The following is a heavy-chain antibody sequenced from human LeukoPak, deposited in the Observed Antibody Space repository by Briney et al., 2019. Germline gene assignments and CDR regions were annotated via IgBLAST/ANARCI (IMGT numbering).Heavy chain of an antibody. CDR2: IYYSGST. CDR3: AREGLSGYSYGYANDAFDI. D-gene: IGHD5-18*01. Sequence: PSETLSLTCTVSGGSISSYYWSWIRQPPGKGLEWIGYIYYSGSTNYNPSLKSRVTISVDTSKNQFSLKLSSVTAADTAVYYCAREGLSGYSYGYANDAFDIWGQGTMVTVSS. V-gene: IGHV4-59*01. CDR1: GGSISSYY. J-gene: IGHJ3*02.